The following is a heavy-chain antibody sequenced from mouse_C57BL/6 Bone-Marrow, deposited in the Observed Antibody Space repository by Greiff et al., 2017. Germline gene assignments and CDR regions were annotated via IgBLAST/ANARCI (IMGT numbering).Heavy chain of an antibody. CDR2: ISSGGDYI. V-gene: IGHV5-9-1*02. J-gene: IGHJ4*01. CDR3: TREGSYSNYVDYYAMDY. Sequence: EVKLQESGEGLVKPGGSLKLSCAASGFTFSSYAMSWVRQTPEKRLEWVAYISSGGDYIYYADTVKGRFTISRDNARNTLYLQMSSLKSEDTAMYYCTREGSYSNYVDYYAMDYWGQGTSVTVSS. D-gene: IGHD2-5*01. CDR1: GFTFSSYA.